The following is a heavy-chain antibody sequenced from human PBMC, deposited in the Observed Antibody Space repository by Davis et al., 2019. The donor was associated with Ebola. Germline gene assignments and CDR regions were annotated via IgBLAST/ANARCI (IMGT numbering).Heavy chain of an antibody. V-gene: IGHV3-74*01. CDR3: VRIGGFDRIDY. J-gene: IGHJ4*02. D-gene: IGHD5-12*01. Sequence: GESLKISCAASGFTFARHWMHWVRQVPGKGLMWIARIDNYGLSTNYANSVKGRFTVSRDNANNTLFLKMNSLRVEDTALYYCVRIGGFDRIDYGGRGTLVTVSS. CDR1: GFTFARHW. CDR2: IDNYGLST.